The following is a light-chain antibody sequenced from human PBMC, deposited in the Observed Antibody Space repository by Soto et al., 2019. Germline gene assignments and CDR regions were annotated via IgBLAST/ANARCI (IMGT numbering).Light chain of an antibody. V-gene: IGKV3-20*01. CDR3: HQYDSWT. J-gene: IGKJ1*01. Sequence: EIVLTQSPGTLSLSQEERATLSCRASQSFNSIYLAWYQQKPGQAPRLLIYGASSRATGIPDRFSGSGSGTDFTLTISRLEPEDFAVYYCHQYDSWTFGQGTKVDTK. CDR1: QSFNSIY. CDR2: GAS.